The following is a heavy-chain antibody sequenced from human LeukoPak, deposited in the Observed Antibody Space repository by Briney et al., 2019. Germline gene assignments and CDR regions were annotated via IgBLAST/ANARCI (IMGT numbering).Heavy chain of an antibody. J-gene: IGHJ6*03. V-gene: IGHV3-48*03. D-gene: IGHD4-17*01. CDR2: ISSSGSTI. Sequence: GGSLRLSCAASGFTFSSYEMNWVRQAPGKGLEWVSYISSSGSTIYYADSVKGRFTISRDNAKNSLYLQMNSLRAEDTAVYYCARVQGDYGDYGFFAAYYYYMDVWGKGTTVTISS. CDR1: GFTFSSYE. CDR3: ARVQGDYGDYGFFAAYYYYMDV.